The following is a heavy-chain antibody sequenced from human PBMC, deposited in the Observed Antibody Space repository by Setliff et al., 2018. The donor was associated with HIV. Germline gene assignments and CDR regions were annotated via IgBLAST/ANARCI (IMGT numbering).Heavy chain of an antibody. CDR3: ARGAPYYDILTGYYSYYYYYMDV. CDR1: GGSISSYY. J-gene: IGHJ6*03. Sequence: ETLSLTCTVSGGSISSYYWSWIRQPPGKGLEWIGYIYYSGSTNYNPSLKSRVTISVDTSKNQFSLKLSSVTAADTAVYYCARGAPYYDILTGYYSYYYYYMDVWGKGTTVTVSS. D-gene: IGHD3-9*01. CDR2: IYYSGST. V-gene: IGHV4-59*01.